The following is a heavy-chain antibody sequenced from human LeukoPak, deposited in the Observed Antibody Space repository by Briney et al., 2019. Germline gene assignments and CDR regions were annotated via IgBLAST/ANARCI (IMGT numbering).Heavy chain of an antibody. CDR2: ISYDGSNK. CDR1: GFTFSSYG. J-gene: IGHJ4*02. D-gene: IGHD3-10*01. Sequence: GGSLRLSCAASGFTFSSYGMHWVRQAPGKGLEWVAVISYDGSNKYYADSVKGRFTISRDNSKNTLYLQMNSLRAEDTAVYYCARVFYGSGSDYFDYWGQGTLVTVSS. CDR3: ARVFYGSGSDYFDY. V-gene: IGHV3-30*03.